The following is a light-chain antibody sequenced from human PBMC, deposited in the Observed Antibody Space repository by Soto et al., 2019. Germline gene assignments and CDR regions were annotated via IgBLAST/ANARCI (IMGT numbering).Light chain of an antibody. CDR1: QSLSSD. J-gene: IGKJ1*01. Sequence: EIVLTQSPATLSVSPGERATLSCRASQSLSSDLAWYQQKPGQAPRLLIYGASTRATGIPARFSGSGSGTDFTLTISRLEPEDFAVYYCQQYDSSPKTFGQGTKVDNK. V-gene: IGKV3-20*01. CDR2: GAS. CDR3: QQYDSSPKT.